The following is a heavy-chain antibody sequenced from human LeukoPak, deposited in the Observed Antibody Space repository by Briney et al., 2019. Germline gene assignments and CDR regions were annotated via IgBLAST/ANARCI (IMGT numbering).Heavy chain of an antibody. Sequence: PGGSLRLSCAASGSTFSSYAMSWVRQAPGKGLEWVSAISGSGGSTYYADSVKGRFTISRDNSKNTLYLQMNSLRAEDTAVYYCAKDLGDSSSWYDWGQGTLVTVSS. D-gene: IGHD6-13*01. J-gene: IGHJ4*02. CDR2: ISGSGGST. CDR1: GSTFSSYA. V-gene: IGHV3-23*01. CDR3: AKDLGDSSSWYD.